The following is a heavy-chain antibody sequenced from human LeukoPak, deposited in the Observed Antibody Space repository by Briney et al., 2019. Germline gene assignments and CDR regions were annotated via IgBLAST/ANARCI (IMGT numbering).Heavy chain of an antibody. CDR2: ISPNSGCT. CDR3: ARRTGDGAFDI. V-gene: IGHV1-2*02. CDR1: GGTFSSFA. J-gene: IGHJ3*02. D-gene: IGHD7-27*01. Sequence: ASVKVSCKASGGTFSSFAVSWVRQAPGQGLEWMGWISPNSGCTKYAQKFRGRVTMTRDTSISTAYMELSGLTPDGTAVYYCARRTGDGAFDIWGQGTVVTVSS.